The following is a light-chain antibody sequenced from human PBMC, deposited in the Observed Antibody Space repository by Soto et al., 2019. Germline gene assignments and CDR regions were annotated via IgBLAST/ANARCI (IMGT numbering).Light chain of an antibody. V-gene: IGKV1-5*03. J-gene: IGKJ4*01. CDR3: QQYNTYPHT. CDR1: QSISTC. Sequence: DIQMTQSPSTLSASVGDRATITCRASQSISTCLAWYQQKPGKAPKLLIYKASNLEGGVPARFSGSGSGTEFTITISSLQPDDFALYYWQQYNTYPHTFGRGTAMKIK. CDR2: KAS.